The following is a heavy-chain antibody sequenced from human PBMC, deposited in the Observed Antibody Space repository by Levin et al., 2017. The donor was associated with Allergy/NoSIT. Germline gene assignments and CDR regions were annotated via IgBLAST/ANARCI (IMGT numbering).Heavy chain of an antibody. D-gene: IGHD2-15*01. V-gene: IGHV3-7*01. CDR3: ARGSAATWWFDP. Sequence: GGSLRLSCAASAFTFTSYWMGWARQAPGKGLEWVAHIKEDGSERQYVDSVRGRFTISRDNAKNSLYLQLNSLRAEDTGVYYCARGSAATWWFDPWGQGTLVTVSS. CDR1: AFTFTSYW. J-gene: IGHJ5*02. CDR2: IKEDGSER.